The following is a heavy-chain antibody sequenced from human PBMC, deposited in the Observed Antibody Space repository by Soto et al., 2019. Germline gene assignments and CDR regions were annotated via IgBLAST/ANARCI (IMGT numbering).Heavy chain of an antibody. D-gene: IGHD6-19*01. CDR1: GGSISSYY. CDR2: IYYSGST. CDR3: ARVKVAGTYRLRSGGFDP. J-gene: IGHJ5*02. V-gene: IGHV4-59*01. Sequence: SETLSLTCTVSGGSISSYYWSWIRQPPGKGLEWIGYIYYSGSTNYNPSLKSRVTISVDTSKNQFSLKLSSVTAADTAVYYCARVKVAGTYRLRSGGFDPWGQGTLVTVSS.